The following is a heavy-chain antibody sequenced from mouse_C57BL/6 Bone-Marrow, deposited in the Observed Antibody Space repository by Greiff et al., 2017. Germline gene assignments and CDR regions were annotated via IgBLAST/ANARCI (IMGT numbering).Heavy chain of an antibody. V-gene: IGHV2-5*01. J-gene: IGHJ3*01. CDR3: AKKGGYGPFAY. CDR1: GFSLTSYG. Sequence: VQLQQSGPGLVQPSQSLYITCTVSGFSLTSYGVHWVRQSPGKGLEWVGVIWRGGSTDYNAAFLSRLSITKDNTKSQVFFKMNSLQADDTAIYYCAKKGGYGPFAYWGQGNRVSVSA. D-gene: IGHD2-2*01. CDR2: IWRGGST.